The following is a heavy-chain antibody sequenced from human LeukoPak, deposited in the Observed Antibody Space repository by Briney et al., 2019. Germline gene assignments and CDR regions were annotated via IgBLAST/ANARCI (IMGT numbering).Heavy chain of an antibody. D-gene: IGHD2-15*01. CDR2: IYYSGST. CDR3: ASGSCSPFDY. Sequence: SETLSLTCTVSSGSISRYYWSWIPDPPGEGMEWIGYIYYSGSTNYGPSLQSRVTISVHTSKNQFSLKLSSVTAADTAVYYCASGSCSPFDYWGQGTLVTGSS. J-gene: IGHJ4*02. V-gene: IGHV4-59*08. CDR1: SGSISRYY.